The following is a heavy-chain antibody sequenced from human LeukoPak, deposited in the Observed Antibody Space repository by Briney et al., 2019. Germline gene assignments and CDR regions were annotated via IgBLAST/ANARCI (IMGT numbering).Heavy chain of an antibody. CDR1: GFTFSSYA. J-gene: IGHJ4*02. D-gene: IGHD2-2*01. Sequence: PGRSLRLSCAASGFTFSSYAMHWVRQAPGKGLEWVAVISYDGSNKYYADSVKGRFTISRDNSKNTLHLQMNSLRAEDTAVYYCARDRYCSSTSCQPGDYWGQGTLVTVSS. V-gene: IGHV3-30-3*01. CDR3: ARDRYCSSTSCQPGDY. CDR2: ISYDGSNK.